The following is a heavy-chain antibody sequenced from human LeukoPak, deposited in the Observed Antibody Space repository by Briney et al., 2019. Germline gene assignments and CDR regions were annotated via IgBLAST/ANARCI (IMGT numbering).Heavy chain of an antibody. CDR2: VYYTGST. CDR1: GGSFSNYY. J-gene: IGHJ4*02. CDR3: ARQFPYSSSSYFDH. D-gene: IGHD6-6*01. V-gene: IGHV4-59*08. Sequence: SETLSLTCSVSGGSFSNYYWSWIRQPPGKGLEWIGYVYYTGSTNYNPSLKSRVTMFEDKSKNQFSLRLYSVTVADTAVYCCARQFPYSSSSYFDHWGQGSLVTVSS.